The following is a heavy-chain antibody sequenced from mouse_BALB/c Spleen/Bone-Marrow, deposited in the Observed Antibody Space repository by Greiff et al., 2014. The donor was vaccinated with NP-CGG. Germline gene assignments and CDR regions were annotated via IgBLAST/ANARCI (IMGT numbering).Heavy chain of an antibody. D-gene: IGHD2-3*01. V-gene: IGHV1-69*02. CDR2: IDPSDSYT. Sequence: QVQLQQPGAELVEPGASVKLSCKASGYTFTSYWMHWVKQRPGQGLEWIGEIDPSDSYTNYNQKFKGKATLTVDKSSSTAYMQLSSLTSEDSAVYYCARWLLGYAMDYWGQGTSVTVSS. J-gene: IGHJ4*01. CDR1: GYTFTSYW. CDR3: ARWLLGYAMDY.